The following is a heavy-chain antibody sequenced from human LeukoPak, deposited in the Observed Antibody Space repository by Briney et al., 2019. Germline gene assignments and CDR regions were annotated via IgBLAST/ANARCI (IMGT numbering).Heavy chain of an antibody. D-gene: IGHD3-3*01. Sequence: SETLSLTCTVSGGSISSYYWSWIRQPPGKGLEWIGYIYYSGSTNYNPSLKSRVTISVDTSENQFSLKLSSVTAADTAVYYCARQGMKRGHDSSPFDYWGQGTLVTVS. J-gene: IGHJ4*02. CDR1: GGSISSYY. CDR2: IYYSGST. V-gene: IGHV4-59*08. CDR3: ARQGMKRGHDSSPFDY.